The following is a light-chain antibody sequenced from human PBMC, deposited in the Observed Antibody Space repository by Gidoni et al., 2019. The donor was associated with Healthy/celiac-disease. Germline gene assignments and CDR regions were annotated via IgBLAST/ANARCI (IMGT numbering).Light chain of an antibody. CDR2: AAS. CDR3: QQLSSSPLT. V-gene: IGKV1-9*01. CDR1: QGISSY. Sequence: IQLTQSPSCLSASVGDRVTITCRASQGISSYLAWYQQKPGKAPKLLIYAASTLQGGVPSRFSGSGSGTEFTLTISSLQPEDFATYSCQQLSSSPLTFGPGTKVDIK. J-gene: IGKJ3*01.